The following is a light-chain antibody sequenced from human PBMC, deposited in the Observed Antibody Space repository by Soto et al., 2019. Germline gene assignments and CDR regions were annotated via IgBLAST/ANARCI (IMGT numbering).Light chain of an antibody. CDR1: QSVSSSY. J-gene: IGKJ2*01. Sequence: EIVLTQSPGTLSLSPGERATLSCRASQSVSSSYLAWYQQKPGQAPRLLIYGASSRDTGISDRFSGSGSGTEFTLTISKLETEDFAMYYCQQYGSSPHTFGQGTKLEIK. V-gene: IGKV3-20*01. CDR3: QQYGSSPHT. CDR2: GAS.